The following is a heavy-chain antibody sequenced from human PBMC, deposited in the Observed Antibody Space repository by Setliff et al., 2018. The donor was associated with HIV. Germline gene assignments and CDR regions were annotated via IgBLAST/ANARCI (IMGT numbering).Heavy chain of an antibody. Sequence: ASVKVSCKASGYTFRDFYMHWVQQAPGKGFEWMGRVDPEDGQTIFAKKFQDRVTLTADTSTETAYLEVSSLRSDDTAVYYCATGVVPDYDYWGQGTLGTVS. D-gene: IGHD3-3*01. CDR3: ATGVVPDYDY. CDR2: VDPEDGQT. V-gene: IGHV1-69-2*01. J-gene: IGHJ4*02. CDR1: GYTFRDFY.